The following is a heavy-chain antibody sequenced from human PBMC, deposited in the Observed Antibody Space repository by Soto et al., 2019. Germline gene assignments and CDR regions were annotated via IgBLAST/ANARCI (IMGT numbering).Heavy chain of an antibody. CDR2: IWYDGSNK. CDR1: GFTFSSYG. Sequence: GGSLRLSCAASGFTFSSYGMHWVRQAPGKGLEWVAVIWYDGSNKYYADSVKGQFTISRDNSKNTLYLQMNSLRAEDTAVYYCARDRAQPVWEYYYGMDVWGQGTTVTVSS. D-gene: IGHD1-26*01. J-gene: IGHJ6*02. V-gene: IGHV3-33*01. CDR3: ARDRAQPVWEYYYGMDV.